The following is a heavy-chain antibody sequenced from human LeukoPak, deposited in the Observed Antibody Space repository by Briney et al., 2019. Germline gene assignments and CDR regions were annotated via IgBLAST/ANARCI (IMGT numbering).Heavy chain of an antibody. CDR2: IISSSSYI. CDR3: ARVYYDSSGYYDAFDI. V-gene: IGHV3-21*01. D-gene: IGHD3-22*01. CDR1: GFTFSTYS. Sequence: GGSLRLSCAASGFTFSTYSMNWVRQAPGKGLEWVSSIISSSSYIYYADSVKGRFTISRDNAKNSLYLQMNSLRAEDTAVYYCARVYYDSSGYYDAFDIWGQGTMVTVSS. J-gene: IGHJ3*02.